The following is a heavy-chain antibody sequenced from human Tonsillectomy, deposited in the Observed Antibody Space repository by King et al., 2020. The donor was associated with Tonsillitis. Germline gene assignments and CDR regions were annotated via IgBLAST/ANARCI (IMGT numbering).Heavy chain of an antibody. J-gene: IGHJ3*02. V-gene: IGHV3-23*04. CDR1: GFTFSSYA. Sequence: VQLVESGGGLVQPGGSLRLSCAASGFTFSSYAMSWVRQAPGKGLEWVSAISGSGGSTYFADSVKGRFTISRDNSKSTLYLQMNSLRAEDTAVYYCAKNQLGSGGWLPPRAFDIWGQGTMVTVSS. CDR3: AKNQLGSGGWLPPRAFDI. CDR2: ISGSGGST. D-gene: IGHD6-19*01.